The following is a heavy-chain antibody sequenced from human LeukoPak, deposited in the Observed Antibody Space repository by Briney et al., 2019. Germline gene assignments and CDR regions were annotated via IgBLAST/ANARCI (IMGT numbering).Heavy chain of an antibody. CDR1: GGSIRSSSYY. J-gene: IGHJ4*02. Sequence: SETLSLTCTVSGGSIRSSSYYWGWIRQPPGKGLEWIGSIYYSGSTYYNPSLKSRVTISVDTSKNQFSLKLSSVTAADTAVYYCASEPTDDYGGNRTDYWGQGTLVTVSS. V-gene: IGHV4-39*01. D-gene: IGHD4-23*01. CDR3: ASEPTDDYGGNRTDY. CDR2: IYYSGST.